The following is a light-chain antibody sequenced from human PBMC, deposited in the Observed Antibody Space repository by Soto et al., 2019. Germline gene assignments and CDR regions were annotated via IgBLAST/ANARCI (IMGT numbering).Light chain of an antibody. CDR3: QQYGSSWT. CDR1: QSVSNNY. Sequence: EIALPQSPGALSLSPGERATLSCRASQSVSNNYLAWYQQKPGQAPRLLLYGASSRATGIPDRFSGSGSGTDFTLTISRLEPEDFAVYYCQQYGSSWTFGQGTKVDIK. V-gene: IGKV3-20*01. J-gene: IGKJ1*01. CDR2: GAS.